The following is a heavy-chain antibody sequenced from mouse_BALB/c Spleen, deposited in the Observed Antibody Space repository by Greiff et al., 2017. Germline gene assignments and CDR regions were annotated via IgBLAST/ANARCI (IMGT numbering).Heavy chain of an antibody. Sequence: EVKLVESGGDLVKPGGSLKLSCAASGFTFSSYGMSWVRQTPDKRLEWVATISDGGSYTYYPDSVKGRFTISRDNAKNNLYLQMSSLKSEDTAMYYCARDNGYAMDYWGQGTSVTVSS. J-gene: IGHJ4*01. D-gene: IGHD1-3*01. V-gene: IGHV5-6*01. CDR3: ARDNGYAMDY. CDR1: GFTFSSYG. CDR2: ISDGGSYT.